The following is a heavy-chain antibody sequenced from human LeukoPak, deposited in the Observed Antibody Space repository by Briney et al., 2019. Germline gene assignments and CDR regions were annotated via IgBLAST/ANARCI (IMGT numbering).Heavy chain of an antibody. V-gene: IGHV3-7*01. D-gene: IGHD4-17*01. CDR3: ARDYGEPYFDY. Sequence: QPGGSLRLACAASGFTFSSYWMSWVRQAPGKGLEWVANIKQDGSEKYYVDSVKGRFTISRDNAKNSLYLQMNSLRAEDTAVYYCARDYGEPYFDYWGQGTLVTVSS. CDR2: IKQDGSEK. CDR1: GFTFSSYW. J-gene: IGHJ4*02.